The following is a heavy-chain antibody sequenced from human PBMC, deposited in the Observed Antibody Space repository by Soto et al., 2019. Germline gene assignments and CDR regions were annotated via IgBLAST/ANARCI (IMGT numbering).Heavy chain of an antibody. CDR2: ISGSGGST. V-gene: IGHV3-23*01. CDR1: GFTFSSYA. CDR3: AKSRGYCSSTSCFLSAFDI. Sequence: GGSXRLSCAASGFTFSSYAMSWVRQAPGKGLEWVSAISGSGGSTYYADSVKGRFTISRDNSKNTLYLQMNSLRAEDTAVYYCAKSRGYCSSTSCFLSAFDIWGQGTMVTVSS. D-gene: IGHD2-2*01. J-gene: IGHJ3*02.